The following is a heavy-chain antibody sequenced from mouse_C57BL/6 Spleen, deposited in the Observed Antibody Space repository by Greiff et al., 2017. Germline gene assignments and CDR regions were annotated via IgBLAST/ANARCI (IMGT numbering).Heavy chain of an antibody. D-gene: IGHD2-4*01. V-gene: IGHV1-42*01. CDR1: GYSFTGYY. J-gene: IGHJ4*01. CDR2: INPSTGGT. CDR3: ARLPDYDGRDY. Sequence: EVQLQQSGPELVKPGASVKISCKASGYSFTGYYMNWVKQSPEKSLEWIGEINPSTGGTTYNQKFKAKATLTVDKSSSTAYMQLKSLTSEDSAVYYCARLPDYDGRDYWGQGTSVTVSS.